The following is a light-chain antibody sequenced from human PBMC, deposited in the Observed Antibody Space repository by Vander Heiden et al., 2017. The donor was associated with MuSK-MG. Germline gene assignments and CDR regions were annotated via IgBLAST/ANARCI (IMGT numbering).Light chain of an antibody. CDR2: ATS. CDR3: QQHKNYPQIT. V-gene: IGKV1-16*02. J-gene: IGKJ4*01. CDR1: PGIINY. Sequence: DIQMTQSPSSLSTSVGDRVTITCRASPGIINYLAWFQQEPGKAPKSLIYATSSWQRRVASKFSGSGEGRDFTLTISSRQPEDFAAYYCQQHKNYPQITFGGGTKVEVK.